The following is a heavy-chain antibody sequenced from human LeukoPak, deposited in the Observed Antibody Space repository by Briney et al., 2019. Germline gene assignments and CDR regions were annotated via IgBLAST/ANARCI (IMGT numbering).Heavy chain of an antibody. CDR3: ARNQGNGMDV. CDR2: MNPNSGNT. J-gene: IGHJ6*02. V-gene: IGHV1-8*02. Sequence: ASVKVSCKASGYTFTGYYMHWVRQAPGQGLEWMGWMNPNSGNTGYAQKFQGRVTMTRNTSISTAYMELSSLRAEDTAVYYCARNQGNGMDVWGQGTTVIISS. CDR1: GYTFTGYY. D-gene: IGHD2-8*01.